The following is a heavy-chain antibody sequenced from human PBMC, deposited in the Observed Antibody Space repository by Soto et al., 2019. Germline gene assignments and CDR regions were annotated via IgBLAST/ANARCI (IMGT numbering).Heavy chain of an antibody. CDR3: AKGGGHIYAYVDV. J-gene: IGHJ6*04. CDR2: VTGSGGNT. D-gene: IGHD3-16*01. CDR1: GFTFSSYA. V-gene: IGHV3-23*01. Sequence: GGSLRLSCAASGFTFSSYAMSWVRQAPGKGLEWVSTVTGSGGNTYYADSVKGRFTLSRDNSQNTLYLQMNSLRAEDTAVYYCAKGGGHIYAYVDVWGKGTTVTVSS.